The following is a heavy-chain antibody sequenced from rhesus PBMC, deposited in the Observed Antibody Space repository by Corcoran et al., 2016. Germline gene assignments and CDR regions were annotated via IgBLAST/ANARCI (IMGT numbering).Heavy chain of an antibody. J-gene: IGHJ4*01. D-gene: IGHD3-28*01. Sequence: QVQLQESGPGVVKPSETLSRTCAVSGYYISSGYDWSWIGRPPGTGLGWSGYIYGSSGINDHNPSHKNPVTMSKHTSKTHFSRNVSSVTAADTAVYYCARAGDSGYDFVDYWGQGVLVTVSS. CDR1: GYYISSGYD. V-gene: IGHV4-76*01. CDR2: IYGSSGIN. CDR3: ARAGDSGYDFVDY.